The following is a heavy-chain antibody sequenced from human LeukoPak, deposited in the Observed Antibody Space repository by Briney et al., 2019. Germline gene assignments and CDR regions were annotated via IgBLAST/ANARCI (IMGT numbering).Heavy chain of an antibody. CDR2: INPNSGGT. D-gene: IGHD3-16*02. CDR3: AFPYYDYVWGSYRYPGGFDY. CDR1: GYTFTGYY. J-gene: IGHJ4*02. V-gene: IGHV1-2*02. Sequence: GASVKVSCKASGYTFTGYYMHWVRQAPGQGLEWMGWINPNSGGTNYAQKFQGRVAMTRDTSISTAYMELSRLRSDDTAVYYCAFPYYDYVWGSYRYPGGFDYWGQGTLVTVSS.